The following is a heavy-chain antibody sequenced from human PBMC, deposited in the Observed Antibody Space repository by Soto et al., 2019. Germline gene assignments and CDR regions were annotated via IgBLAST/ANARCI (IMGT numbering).Heavy chain of an antibody. D-gene: IGHD6-6*01. CDR3: SRDDAEYCSSFRFDP. V-gene: IGHV1-46*01. CDR2: INPSGGST. J-gene: IGHJ5*02. Sequence: QVQLVQSGAEVKKPGASVKVSCKASGYTFTSYHMHWVRQAPGQGLERMGIINPSGGSTSYAQKFQGRFTITRDTCTSTFYMELSSLRSEDTAVYYCSRDDAEYCSSFRFDPWGQGTLVTVSS. CDR1: GYTFTSYH.